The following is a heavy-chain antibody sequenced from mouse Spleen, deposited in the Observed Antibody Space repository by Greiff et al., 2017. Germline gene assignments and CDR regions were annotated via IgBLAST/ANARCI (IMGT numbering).Heavy chain of an antibody. Sequence: EVKLQESEGGLVQPGSSMKLSCTASGFTFSDYYMAWVRQVPEKGLEWVANINYDGSSTYYLDSLKSRFIISRDNAKNILYLQMSSLKSEDTATYYCAREAVPYAMDYWGQGTSVTVSS. D-gene: IGHD1-1*01. CDR2: INYDGSST. CDR3: AREAVPYAMDY. CDR1: GFTFSDYY. J-gene: IGHJ4*01. V-gene: IGHV5-16*01.